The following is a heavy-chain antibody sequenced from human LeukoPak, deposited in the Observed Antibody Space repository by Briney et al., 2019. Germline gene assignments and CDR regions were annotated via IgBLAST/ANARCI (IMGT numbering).Heavy chain of an antibody. V-gene: IGHV3-15*01. Sequence: GGSLRLSCAASGFTFSDAWMTWVRQAPGKGLEWVGRIKSKTDGETSDYAASVKGRFTISRDDSKNTVYLQMNSLKTEDTAVYYCSIVGFRGSGSLDCWGQGTLVTVSS. CDR3: SIVGFRGSGSLDC. CDR1: GFTFSDAW. J-gene: IGHJ4*02. CDR2: IKSKTDGETS. D-gene: IGHD3-10*01.